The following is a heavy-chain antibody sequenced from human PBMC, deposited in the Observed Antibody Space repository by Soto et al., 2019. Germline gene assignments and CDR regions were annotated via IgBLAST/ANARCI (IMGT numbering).Heavy chain of an antibody. J-gene: IGHJ4*02. D-gene: IGHD3-3*01. CDR3: AKGSSGLRFLEWLSPHDY. V-gene: IGHV3-23*01. CDR2: ISRIGSST. Sequence: EVQLLESGGGLVQPGGSLRLSCAASGFTFSSYAMSWVRQAPGKGLEWVAAISRIGSSTYYADSVKGRITISRDNSKNQLYLQMNSLRAEDTAVYFCAKGSSGLRFLEWLSPHDYWGQGTLVTVSS. CDR1: GFTFSSYA.